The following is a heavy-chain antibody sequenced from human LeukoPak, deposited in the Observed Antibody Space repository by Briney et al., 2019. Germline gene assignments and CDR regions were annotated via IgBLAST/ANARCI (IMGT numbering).Heavy chain of an antibody. D-gene: IGHD5-18*01. CDR3: ARTSRVDTAMVRY. Sequence: GESLKISCKGSGYSFTSYWIGWVRQMPGKGLEWMGITYPGDSDTRYSPSFQGQVTISADKSISTAYLQWSSLKASDTAMYYCARTSRVDTAMVRYWGQGTLVTVSS. J-gene: IGHJ4*02. V-gene: IGHV5-51*01. CDR1: GYSFTSYW. CDR2: TYPGDSDT.